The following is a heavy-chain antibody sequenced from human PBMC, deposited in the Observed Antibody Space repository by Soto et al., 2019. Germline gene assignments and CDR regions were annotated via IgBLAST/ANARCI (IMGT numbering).Heavy chain of an antibody. CDR2: MYNTGST. J-gene: IGHJ6*02. CDR3: ARDLWGYCGTDCYPLDV. D-gene: IGHD2-21*02. CDR1: GGTISRYY. V-gene: IGHV4-59*01. Sequence: QVQLQESGPGLVKPSETLSLTCTVSGGTISRYYWSWIRQPPGKGLEWIGYMYNTGSTVYNPSFKSRVTISVDTSKNQFCLKLNSVTAADTAVYYCARDLWGYCGTDCYPLDVWGQGTTVTVSS.